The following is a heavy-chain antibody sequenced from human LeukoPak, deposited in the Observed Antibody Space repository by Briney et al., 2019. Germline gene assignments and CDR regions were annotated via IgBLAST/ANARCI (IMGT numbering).Heavy chain of an antibody. V-gene: IGHV3-7*01. CDR1: GLTFSSYW. CDR2: IKQDGSEK. J-gene: IGHJ6*02. D-gene: IGHD1-26*01. CDR3: AIPQRPWVYYCMDV. Sequence: GRSLRLSCAASGLTFSSYWMSWVRHAPGKGLEWVANIKQDGSEKYYVDSVNGRFTISRDNAKNSLYLQMNSLRAEDTAVYYCAIPQRPWVYYCMDVWGQGTTVTVSS.